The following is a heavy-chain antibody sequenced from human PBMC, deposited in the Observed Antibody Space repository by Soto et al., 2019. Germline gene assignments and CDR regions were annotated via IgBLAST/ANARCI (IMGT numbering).Heavy chain of an antibody. CDR1: GGSISSYY. CDR3: ASSQYVGFLSGYFWFDP. Sequence: SETLSLTCTVSGGSISSYYWSWIRQPPGKGLEWIGYIYYSGSTNYNPSLKSRVTISVDTSKNQFSLKLSSVTAADTAVYYCASSQYVGFLSGYFWFDPWGQGTLVTVSS. D-gene: IGHD3-3*01. CDR2: IYYSGST. J-gene: IGHJ5*02. V-gene: IGHV4-59*01.